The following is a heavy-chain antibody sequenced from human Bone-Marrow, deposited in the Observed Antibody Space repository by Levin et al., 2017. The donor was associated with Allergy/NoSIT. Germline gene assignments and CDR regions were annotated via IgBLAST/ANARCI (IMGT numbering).Heavy chain of an antibody. CDR1: GFQFSDRG. CDR3: ARDLDTSELFDS. V-gene: IGHV3-33*01. D-gene: IGHD1-1*01. J-gene: IGHJ4*02. CDR2: IWYDGTNK. Sequence: LSLTCAASGFQFSDRGMHWVRQAPGKGLEWVGIIWYDGTNKHYADSVRGRFTISRDNSKNTLYLQMNSLRAEDTAVYYCARDLDTSELFDSWGQGTLVTVAS.